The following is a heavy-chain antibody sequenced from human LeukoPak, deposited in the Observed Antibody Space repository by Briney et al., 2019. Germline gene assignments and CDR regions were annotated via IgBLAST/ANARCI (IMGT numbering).Heavy chain of an antibody. V-gene: IGHV3-43*01. CDR1: GFTFDDYT. CDR3: GRAMEV. Sequence: GGSLRLSCAASGFTFDDYTMHWVRQAPGKGLEWVSLISWDGGSTYYADSVKGRFTISRDNSKNSLYLQMNSLRAEDTAVYYCGRAMEVWGQGTTVTVSS. J-gene: IGHJ6*02. CDR2: ISWDGGST.